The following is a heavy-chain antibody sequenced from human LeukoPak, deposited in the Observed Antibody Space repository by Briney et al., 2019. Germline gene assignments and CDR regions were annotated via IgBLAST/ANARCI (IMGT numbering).Heavy chain of an antibody. Sequence: GGSLRLSCEASGFTFSSYGMHWVRQAPGKGLEWVAFIRYDGSNKYYADSVKGRFTISRDNSKNTLYLQMNSLRAEDTAVYYCAKDRTVVVPAAMDYWGQGTLVTVSS. V-gene: IGHV3-30*02. D-gene: IGHD2-2*01. CDR3: AKDRTVVVPAAMDY. CDR2: IRYDGSNK. CDR1: GFTFSSYG. J-gene: IGHJ4*02.